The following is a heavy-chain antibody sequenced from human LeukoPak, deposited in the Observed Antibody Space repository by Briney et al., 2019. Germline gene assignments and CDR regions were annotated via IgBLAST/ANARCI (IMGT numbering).Heavy chain of an antibody. CDR2: IGASGGST. CDR3: AKAEGYDILTGLDY. D-gene: IGHD3-9*01. J-gene: IGHJ4*02. Sequence: GGSLRLSCATSGFTFSSYAMSWVRQAPGKGLEWVSGIGASGGSTYYADSVKGRFTISRDNSKNTLYLQTNSLRTEDTAVYYCAKAEGYDILTGLDYWGQGTLVTVSS. CDR1: GFTFSSYA. V-gene: IGHV3-23*01.